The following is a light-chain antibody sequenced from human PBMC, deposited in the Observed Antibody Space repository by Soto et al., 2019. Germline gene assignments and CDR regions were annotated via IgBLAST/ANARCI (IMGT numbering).Light chain of an antibody. CDR3: QQYDNWPRT. V-gene: IGKV3-15*01. J-gene: IGKJ3*01. Sequence: EIVMTQSPATLSVSPGDRATLSCRARQSISSNLAWYQQKPGQAPRLLIYGASTRATGIPARFSGSGSGTEFTLTISSLQSEDFAVYYCQQYDNWPRTFGPGTKVNVK. CDR2: GAS. CDR1: QSISSN.